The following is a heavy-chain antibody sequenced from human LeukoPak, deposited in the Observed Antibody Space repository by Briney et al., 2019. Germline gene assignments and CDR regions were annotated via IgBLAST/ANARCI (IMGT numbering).Heavy chain of an antibody. D-gene: IGHD5-24*01. Sequence: GGSLRLACAASGFTVSSYAMSWVRQAPGNGLEWVSAISGSGGSTYYADSVKGRFTISRYNSKNTLYLQMNSLRAEDTAVYYCAKGGDGYNLNYYYGMDVWGQGTTVTVSS. CDR2: ISGSGGST. J-gene: IGHJ6*02. V-gene: IGHV3-23*01. CDR3: AKGGDGYNLNYYYGMDV. CDR1: GFTVSSYA.